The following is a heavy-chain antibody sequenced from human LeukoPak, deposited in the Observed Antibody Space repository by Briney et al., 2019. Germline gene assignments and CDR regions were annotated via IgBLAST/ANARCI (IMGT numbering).Heavy chain of an antibody. V-gene: IGHV4-61*01. CDR1: GGSVSSGSYY. Sequence: SGTLSLTCTVSGGSVSSGSYYWSWIRQPPGKGLEWIGYIYYSGSTNYNPSLKSRVTISVDTSKNQFSLKLSSVTAADTAVYYCARDWGHYYYYGMDVWGQGTTVTVSS. D-gene: IGHD3-16*01. CDR2: IYYSGST. CDR3: ARDWGHYYYYGMDV. J-gene: IGHJ6*02.